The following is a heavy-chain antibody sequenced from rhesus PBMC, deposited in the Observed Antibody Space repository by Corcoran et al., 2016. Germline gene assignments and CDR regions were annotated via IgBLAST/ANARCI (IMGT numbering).Heavy chain of an antibody. J-gene: IGHJ4*01. D-gene: IGHD3-34*01. CDR2: IYGSSGST. CDR3: ARDQRGAPFDY. V-gene: IGHV4-147*01. Sequence: QVQLQESGPGLVKPSETLSLTCAVSGGSISSNYWSWIRQPPGKGLEWIGYIYGSSGSTSYNPSLKCRVTISRDTSKNQFSLKLSSVTAAGTAVYYCARDQRGAPFDYWGQGVLVTVSS. CDR1: GGSISSNY.